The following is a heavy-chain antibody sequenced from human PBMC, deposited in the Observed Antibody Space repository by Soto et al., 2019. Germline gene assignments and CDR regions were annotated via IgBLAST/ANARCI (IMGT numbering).Heavy chain of an antibody. Sequence: VGSLRLSCAASGFTFSSYSMNWVRQAPGKGLEWVSSISSSSSYIYYADSVKGRFTISRDNAKNSLYLQMNSLRAEDTAVYYCARHLNYDFWSGYYFDYWGQGTLVTVSS. CDR2: ISSSSSYI. CDR3: ARHLNYDFWSGYYFDY. CDR1: GFTFSSYS. V-gene: IGHV3-21*01. D-gene: IGHD3-3*01. J-gene: IGHJ4*02.